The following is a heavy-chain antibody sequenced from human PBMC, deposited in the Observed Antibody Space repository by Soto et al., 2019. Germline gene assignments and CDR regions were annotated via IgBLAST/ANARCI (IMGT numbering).Heavy chain of an antibody. CDR1: GFTFSSYS. D-gene: IGHD6-19*01. CDR3: ARDCHQSIAVAAKGRAFDI. J-gene: IGHJ3*02. V-gene: IGHV3-21*01. CDR2: ISSSSSYI. Sequence: GSLRLSCAASGFTFSSYSMNWVRQAPGKGLEWVSSISSSSSYIYYADSVKGRFTISRDNAKNSLYLQMNSLRAEDTAVYYCARDCHQSIAVAAKGRAFDIWGQGTMVTVSS.